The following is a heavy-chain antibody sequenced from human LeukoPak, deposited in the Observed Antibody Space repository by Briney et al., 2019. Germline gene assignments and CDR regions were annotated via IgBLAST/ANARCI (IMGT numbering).Heavy chain of an antibody. Sequence: GGSLRLSCGASGFSFSSNFMSWVRQAPGKGLEWVSVIYSGGRTDYADSVKGRFTLSRDNAKNSLYLQMNSLRAEDTAVYYCARVRSPRYFDYWGQGTLVTVSS. J-gene: IGHJ4*02. CDR3: ARVRSPRYFDY. CDR1: GFSFSSNF. V-gene: IGHV3-66*01. CDR2: IYSGGRT.